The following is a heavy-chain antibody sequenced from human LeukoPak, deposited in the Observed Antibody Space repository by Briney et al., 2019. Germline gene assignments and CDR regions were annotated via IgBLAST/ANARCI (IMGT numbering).Heavy chain of an antibody. V-gene: IGHV3-23*01. CDR1: GFTFSSHA. D-gene: IGHD2-15*01. Sequence: PGGSLRLSCAASGFTFSSHALSWVRQAPGKGLEWVSSLSGSGYNTYYADSVKGRFTISRDNSKNTVYLQMNSLRAEDTAVYYCAKDSFNGANWFDPWGQGTLVTASS. CDR2: LSGSGYNT. CDR3: AKDSFNGANWFDP. J-gene: IGHJ5*02.